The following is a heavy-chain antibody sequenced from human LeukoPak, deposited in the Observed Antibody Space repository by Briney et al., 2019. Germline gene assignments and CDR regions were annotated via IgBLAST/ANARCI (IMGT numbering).Heavy chain of an antibody. D-gene: IGHD5-18*01. CDR1: GYTFTDFV. V-gene: IGHV1-18*01. Sequence: GASVKVSCKASGYTFTDFVISWVRQAPGQGLEWMGWSSAYNGNRRYAQNVQGRVTMTVDTSTDTAYMELRSLRSDDTAIYYCARDLGEDTTMIFFDFWGQGTLVTVSS. J-gene: IGHJ4*02. CDR3: ARDLGEDTTMIFFDF. CDR2: SSAYNGNR.